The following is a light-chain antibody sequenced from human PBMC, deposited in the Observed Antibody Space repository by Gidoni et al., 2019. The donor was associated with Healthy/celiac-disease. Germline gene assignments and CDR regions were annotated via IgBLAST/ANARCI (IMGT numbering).Light chain of an antibody. CDR1: QSVSSSY. J-gene: IGKJ4*01. CDR2: GAS. Sequence: EIVLTQSPGTLSLSPGERATISCRASQSVSSSYLAWYQQKPGQAPRLLLCGASSRATGIPDRFSGSGSGTDFTLTISRLEPEDFAVYYCQQYGSSRLTFGGGTKVEIK. V-gene: IGKV3-20*01. CDR3: QQYGSSRLT.